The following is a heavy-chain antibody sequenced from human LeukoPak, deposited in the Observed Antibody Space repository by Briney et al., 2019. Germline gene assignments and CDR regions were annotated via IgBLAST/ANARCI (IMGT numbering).Heavy chain of an antibody. CDR2: IKGDGSQK. D-gene: IGHD5-12*01. CDR3: ARNRGWLQFDY. Sequence: GGSLRLSCAASGFSFSDHWLDWVRQAPGKGLEWVAHIKGDGSQKYYVDSVKGRFTISRDNARTSLYLQMDSLRAEDTAVYYCARNRGWLQFDYWGQGTLVTVSS. J-gene: IGHJ4*02. V-gene: IGHV3-7*03. CDR1: GFSFSDHW.